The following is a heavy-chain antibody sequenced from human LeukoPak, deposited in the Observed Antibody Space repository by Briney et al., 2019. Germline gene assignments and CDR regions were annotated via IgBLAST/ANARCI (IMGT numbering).Heavy chain of an antibody. CDR3: ARGYSSSGGYFQH. D-gene: IGHD6-13*01. J-gene: IGHJ1*01. CDR1: GGSISSGGYY. CDR2: IYYSGST. Sequence: SETLSLTCTVSGGSISSGGYYWSWIRQHPGKGLEWIGYIYYSGSTNYNPSLKSRVTISVDTSKNQFSLKLSSVTAADTAVYYCARGYSSSGGYFQHWGQGTLVTVSS. V-gene: IGHV4-61*08.